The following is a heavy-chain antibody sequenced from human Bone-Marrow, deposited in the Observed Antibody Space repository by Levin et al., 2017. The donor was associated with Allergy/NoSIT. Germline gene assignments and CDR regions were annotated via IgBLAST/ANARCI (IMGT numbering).Heavy chain of an antibody. CDR2: INSDGSST. CDR3: ARVSDSSGSYYNAFSVSSALGY. D-gene: IGHD3-10*01. V-gene: IGHV3-74*01. Sequence: GGSLRLSCAASGFTFSSYWMHWVRQAPGKGLVWVSRINSDGSSTSYADSVKGRFTISRDNAKNTLYLQMNSLRAEDTAVYYCARVSDSSGSYYNAFSVSSALGYWGQGTLVTVSS. J-gene: IGHJ4*02. CDR1: GFTFSSYW.